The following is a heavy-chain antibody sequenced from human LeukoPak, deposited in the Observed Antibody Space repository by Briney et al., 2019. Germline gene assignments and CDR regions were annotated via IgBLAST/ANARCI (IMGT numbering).Heavy chain of an antibody. Sequence: SETLSLTCAVYGETFSGYYWTWIRQPPGKGLEWIAEINHSGSTNYNPSLKSRVTISADTSKNQFSLKMKSVTAADTAVYYCARARETVAIDYWGQGTRVTVSS. CDR2: INHSGST. D-gene: IGHD5-12*01. V-gene: IGHV4-34*01. CDR1: GETFSGYY. J-gene: IGHJ4*02. CDR3: ARARETVAIDY.